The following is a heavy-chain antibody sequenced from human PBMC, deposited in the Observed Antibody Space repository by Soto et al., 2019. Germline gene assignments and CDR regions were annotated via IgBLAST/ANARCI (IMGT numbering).Heavy chain of an antibody. V-gene: IGHV3-23*01. CDR2: ISGSGGST. CDR1: GFTFSSYA. Sequence: EVQLLESGGGLVQPGGSLRLSYAASGFTFSSYAMSWVRQAPGKGLEWVSAISGSGGSTYYADSVKGRFTISRDNSKNTLYLQMNSLRAEDTAVYYCAKVLRIYCSGGSCHYFDYWGQGTLVTVSS. J-gene: IGHJ4*02. CDR3: AKVLRIYCSGGSCHYFDY. D-gene: IGHD2-15*01.